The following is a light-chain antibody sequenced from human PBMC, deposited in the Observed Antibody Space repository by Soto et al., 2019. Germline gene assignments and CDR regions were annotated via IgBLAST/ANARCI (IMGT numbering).Light chain of an antibody. CDR1: RIFNSS. J-gene: IGKJ1*01. Sequence: EIEMTKCPATLSVSQGERATLSCRASRIFNSSLAWYQHKPGQAPRLIIYGASTRATGIPARLSGSGSGTEFTLTISSLQSEDFAVYYCQQYNNWPRTFGQGTKVDIK. CDR3: QQYNNWPRT. V-gene: IGKV3-15*01. CDR2: GAS.